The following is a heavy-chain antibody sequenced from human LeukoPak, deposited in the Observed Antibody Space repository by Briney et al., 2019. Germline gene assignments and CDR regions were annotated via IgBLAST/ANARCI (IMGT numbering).Heavy chain of an antibody. CDR3: ARVLMRGVDY. D-gene: IGHD2-8*01. V-gene: IGHV3-64*01. CDR1: GFTFSSYA. Sequence: PGGSLRLSCAASGFTFSSYAMHWVRQAPGKGLEYVSAISSNGGSTYYANSVKGRFTISRDNSKNTLYLQMGSLRAEDMAVYYCARVLMRGVDYGGRGTLVTVSS. J-gene: IGHJ4*02. CDR2: ISSNGGST.